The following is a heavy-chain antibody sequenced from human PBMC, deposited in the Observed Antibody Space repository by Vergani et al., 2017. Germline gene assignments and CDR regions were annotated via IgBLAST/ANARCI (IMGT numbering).Heavy chain of an antibody. Sequence: VQLVESGGGLVQPGRSLRLSCAASGFTFDDYAMHWVRQAPGKGLEWVSGISWNSGSIGYADSVKGRFTISRDNAKNSLYLQMNSLRAEDTAVYYCARTSIAAADWGQGTLVTVSS. CDR2: ISWNSGSI. CDR1: GFTFDDYA. CDR3: ARTSIAAAD. J-gene: IGHJ4*02. D-gene: IGHD6-13*01. V-gene: IGHV3-9*01.